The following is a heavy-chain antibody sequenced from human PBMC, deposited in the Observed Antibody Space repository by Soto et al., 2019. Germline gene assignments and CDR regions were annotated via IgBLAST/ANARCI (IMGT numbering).Heavy chain of an antibody. CDR1: YASINNYH. J-gene: IGHJ4*02. CDR2: IYYTGIT. Sequence: QVQLQESGPGLLKPSETLSLTCTVSYASINNYHWTWIRQPPGKGLEWIAYIYYTGITNFNPSLTGRVTISRDPSKNQFSLKLRSVTAADTAVYYCATLRGLGEVSPYFDYWGQGLMVTVSS. D-gene: IGHD3-10*01. CDR3: ATLRGLGEVSPYFDY. V-gene: IGHV4-59*08.